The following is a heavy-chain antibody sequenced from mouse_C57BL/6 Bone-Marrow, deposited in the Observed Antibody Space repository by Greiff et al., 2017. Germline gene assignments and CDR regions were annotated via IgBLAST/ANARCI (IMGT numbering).Heavy chain of an antibody. D-gene: IGHD1-1*01. CDR1: GYTFTDYY. J-gene: IGHJ4*01. Sequence: EVQLQQSGPELVKPGASVKISCKASGYTFTDYYMNWVKQSHGKSLEWIGDINPNNGGTSYNQKFKGKATLTVDKSSSTAYMELRSLTSEDSAVYYCYYGSSPWAMDYWGQGTSVTVSS. CDR2: INPNNGGT. V-gene: IGHV1-26*01. CDR3: YYGSSPWAMDY.